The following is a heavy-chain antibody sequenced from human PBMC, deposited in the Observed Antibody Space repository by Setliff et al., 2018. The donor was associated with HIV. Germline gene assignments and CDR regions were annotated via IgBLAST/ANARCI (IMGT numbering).Heavy chain of an antibody. CDR2: ISAYNGNT. CDR1: GYTFTSYG. V-gene: IGHV1-18*01. CDR3: AREGVREPPSNTLYYGMDV. Sequence: ASVKVSCKASGYTFTSYGISWVRQAPGQGLEWMGWISAYNGNTNYAEQVQGRVTFTTDTSTSTAYMELRSLRSDDTAVYYCAREGVREPPSNTLYYGMDVWGQGTTVTVSS. D-gene: IGHD3-10*01. J-gene: IGHJ6*02.